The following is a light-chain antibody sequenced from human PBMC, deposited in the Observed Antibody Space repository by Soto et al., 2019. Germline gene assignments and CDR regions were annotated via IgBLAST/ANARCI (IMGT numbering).Light chain of an antibody. CDR1: QSINSY. CDR2: AAS. CDR3: QQSYSTPRT. V-gene: IGKV1-39*01. J-gene: IGKJ1*01. Sequence: DIQMPQSPSSLSASVGDRATITCRASQSINSYLNWYQQKPGKAPKLLIYAASSLQSGVPSRFSGSGSGTDFTLTISSLQPEDFATYSCQQSYSTPRTFGQGTKVEIK.